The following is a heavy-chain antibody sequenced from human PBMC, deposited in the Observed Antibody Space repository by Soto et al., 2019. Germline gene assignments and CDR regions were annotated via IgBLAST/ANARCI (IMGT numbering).Heavy chain of an antibody. CDR2: IYHSGST. V-gene: IGHV4-4*02. J-gene: IGHJ3*02. CDR1: SGSISSSNW. CDR3: ARETGERDAFDI. D-gene: IGHD1-1*01. Sequence: QVQLQESGPGLVKPSGTLSLTCAVSSGSISSSNWWSWVRQPPGKGLEWIGEIYHSGSTNYNPSLKSRVTIPVDKSKNQFSVKLSSVTAADTAVYYCARETGERDAFDIWGQGTMVTVSS.